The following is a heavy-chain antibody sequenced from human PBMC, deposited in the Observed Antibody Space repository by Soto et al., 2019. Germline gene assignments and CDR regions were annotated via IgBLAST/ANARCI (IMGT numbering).Heavy chain of an antibody. J-gene: IGHJ6*02. CDR1: GDSISSGDYY. D-gene: IGHD3-10*01. CDR2: IYYSGST. CDR3: ARGPVRTYYYYYYGMDV. Sequence: SETLSLTCTVSGDSISSGDYYWSWIRQPPGKGLEWIGDIYYSGSTNYNPSLKSRVTISVDTSKNQFSLKLSSVTAADTAVYYCARGPVRTYYYYYYGMDVWGQGTTVTVSS. V-gene: IGHV4-61*08.